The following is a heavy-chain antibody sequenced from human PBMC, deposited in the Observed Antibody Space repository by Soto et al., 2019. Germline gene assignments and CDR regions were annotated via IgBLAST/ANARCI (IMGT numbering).Heavy chain of an antibody. CDR1: GYSFHNSG. CDR3: SKNGTTWFAS. V-gene: IGHV1-18*01. Sequence: QVQLVQSGPELKKPEASVKVSCKTSGYSFHNSGISWVRQAPGQGLEWMGWISVLNGYAHYGQKLQGRVLMTADTFTSTAYMQLRGLRSNDTAMYYCSKNGTTWFASWSQGTPVTVSS. CDR2: ISVLNGYA. J-gene: IGHJ5*01. D-gene: IGHD1-1*01.